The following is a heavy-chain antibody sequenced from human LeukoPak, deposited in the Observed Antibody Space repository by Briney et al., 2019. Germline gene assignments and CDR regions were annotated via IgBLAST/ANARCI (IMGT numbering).Heavy chain of an antibody. J-gene: IGHJ6*02. CDR3: ARESKDFWSGSKYGMDV. V-gene: IGHV4-59*01. CDR1: GGSISSYY. Sequence: SETLSLTCTVSGGSISSYYWSWIRQPPGKGLEWIGYIYYSGSTNYNPSLKSRVTISVDTSKNQFSLMLSSVTAADTAVYYCARESKDFWSGSKYGMDVWGQGTTVTVSS. D-gene: IGHD3-3*01. CDR2: IYYSGST.